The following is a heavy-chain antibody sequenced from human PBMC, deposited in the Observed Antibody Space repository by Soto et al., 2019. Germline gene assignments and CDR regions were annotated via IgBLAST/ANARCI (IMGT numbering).Heavy chain of an antibody. CDR1: GGSITGYY. D-gene: IGHD3-3*01. V-gene: IGHV4-59*01. Sequence: QVQLQEAGPGMVKPSETLSLTCTVSGGSITGYYWSWIRQSPGEGLEWIGYVMYTGRTTYNPSLKRRVTMSLDSSKSQFSLRLTSVTAADTAIYYCARSVPPRWLQFGYWGQGLLVTVSS. CDR2: VMYTGRT. CDR3: ARSVPPRWLQFGY. J-gene: IGHJ4*02.